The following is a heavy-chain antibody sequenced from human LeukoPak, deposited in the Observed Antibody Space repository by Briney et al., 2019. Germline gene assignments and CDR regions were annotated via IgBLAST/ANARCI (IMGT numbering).Heavy chain of an antibody. CDR1: GGSISSSNW. D-gene: IGHD2-21*02. CDR2: IYHSGST. V-gene: IGHV4-4*02. Sequence: SETLSLTCDVSGGSISSSNWWSWVRQPPGKGLEWIGEIYHSGSTNYNPSLKSRVTISVDKSKNQFSLKLSSVTAADTAVYYCVVVTAISYYFDYWGQGTLVTVSS. J-gene: IGHJ4*02. CDR3: VVVTAISYYFDY.